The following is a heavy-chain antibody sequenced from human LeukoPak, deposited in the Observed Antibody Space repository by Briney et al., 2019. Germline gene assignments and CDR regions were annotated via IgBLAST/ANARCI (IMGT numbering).Heavy chain of an antibody. J-gene: IGHJ5*02. CDR3: ARRNVPGGGNWFDP. D-gene: IGHD2-8*01. Sequence: PSETLSLTCTVSGGSITSASSYWGWIRQPPGKGLEWIGAVYYTGSTYHSSSLKSRVTISLDTSKKNFSLRLTSVTAADTAVYYCARRNVPGGGNWFDPWGQGTLVIVSS. CDR2: VYYTGST. CDR1: GGSITSASSY. V-gene: IGHV4-39*02.